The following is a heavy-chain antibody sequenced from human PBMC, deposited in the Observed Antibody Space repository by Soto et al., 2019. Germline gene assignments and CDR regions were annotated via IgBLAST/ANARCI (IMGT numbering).Heavy chain of an antibody. CDR3: VKSGDNYNALDY. J-gene: IGHJ4*02. V-gene: IGHV3-11*06. Sequence: GGSLRLSCTASGFTLSDHYMSGIHQAPGKGLEWIGYSSNSGSFTRYADSVKGRFSISRDNAKNSLYLQINSLRGDDTAIYYCVKSGDNYNALDYWGQGTPVTVFS. D-gene: IGHD1-1*01. CDR1: GFTLSDHY. CDR2: SSNSGSFT.